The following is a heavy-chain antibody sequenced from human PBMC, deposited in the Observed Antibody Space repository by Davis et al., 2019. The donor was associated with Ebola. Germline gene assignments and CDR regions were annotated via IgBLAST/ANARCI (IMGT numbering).Heavy chain of an antibody. CDR1: GFIFSSHW. V-gene: IGHV3-7*03. Sequence: PGGSLRLSCAASGFIFSSHWMTWVRQSPGKGLEWVANIKQDGSEKYYVDSVKGRFTISRDNAKNSLYLQMNGLRGEDTAVYYCASRPADTFYYGVFDYWGQGALVTVSS. D-gene: IGHD3-3*01. CDR2: IKQDGSEK. J-gene: IGHJ4*02. CDR3: ASRPADTFYYGVFDY.